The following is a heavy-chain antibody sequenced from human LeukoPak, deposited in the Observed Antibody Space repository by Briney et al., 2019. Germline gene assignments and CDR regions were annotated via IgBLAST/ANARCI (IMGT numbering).Heavy chain of an antibody. CDR2: INHSGST. CDR1: GGSFSGYY. Sequence: PSETLSLTCAVYGGSFSGYYWSWIRQPPGKGLEWIGEINHSGSTNYNPSLKSRVTISVDTSKNQFSLKLSPVTAADTAVYYCARGLKLLWFRELLSWFDPWGQGTLVTVSS. D-gene: IGHD3-10*01. V-gene: IGHV4-34*01. J-gene: IGHJ5*02. CDR3: ARGLKLLWFRELLSWFDP.